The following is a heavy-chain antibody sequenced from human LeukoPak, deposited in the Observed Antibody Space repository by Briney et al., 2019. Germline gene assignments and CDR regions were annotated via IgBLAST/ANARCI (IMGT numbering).Heavy chain of an antibody. Sequence: VASVKVSCKASGGTFSDYAFNWVRQAPGQGLEWMGWINPNSGGTNYAQKFQGRVTMTRDTSISTAYMELSRLRSDDTAVYYCARDLVRGYSYGWVDYWGQGTLVTVSS. J-gene: IGHJ4*02. CDR3: ARDLVRGYSYGWVDY. CDR1: GGTFSDYA. CDR2: INPNSGGT. V-gene: IGHV1-2*02. D-gene: IGHD5-18*01.